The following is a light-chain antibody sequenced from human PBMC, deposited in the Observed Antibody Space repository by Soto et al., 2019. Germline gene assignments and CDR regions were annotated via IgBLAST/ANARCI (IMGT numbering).Light chain of an antibody. Sequence: QSVLTQPASVSGSPGQSITISCTGASSDVGSYNLVSWYQQHPGKAPQLMIYEDNKRPSGVSNRFSGSKSGNAASLTISGLQAEDEADYYCCSYTSSSTFVFGGGTKVTVL. V-gene: IGLV2-23*02. CDR2: EDN. CDR1: SSDVGSYNL. CDR3: CSYTSSSTFV. J-gene: IGLJ2*01.